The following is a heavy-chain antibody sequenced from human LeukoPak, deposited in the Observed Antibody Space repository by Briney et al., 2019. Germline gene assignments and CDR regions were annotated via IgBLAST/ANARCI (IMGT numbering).Heavy chain of an antibody. CDR2: ISAYTGNT. CDR3: ARECGNCGGAPDDTFDI. V-gene: IGHV1-18*01. D-gene: IGHD2-21*01. CDR1: GYTFSTYG. Sequence: ASVKVSCKASGYTFSTYGISWVRQAPGQGLEWMGWISAYTGNTNYAQNVQGRVTMTTDTSTSTAYLELRSLRSDDTAVYYCARECGNCGGAPDDTFDIWGQGTMVTVSS. J-gene: IGHJ3*02.